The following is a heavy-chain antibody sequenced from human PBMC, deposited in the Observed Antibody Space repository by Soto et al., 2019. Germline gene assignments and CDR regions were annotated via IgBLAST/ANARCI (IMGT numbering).Heavy chain of an antibody. J-gene: IGHJ6*02. CDR2: INPNSGGT. Sequence: SVKVSCKASGYTFTGYYMHWVRQAPGQGLEWMGWINPNSGGTNYAQKFQGWVTMTRDTSISTAYMELSRLRSDDTAVYYCARGSLGYCSGGSCYSVIDRSYYYYYGMDVWGQGTTVTVS. CDR1: GYTFTGYY. D-gene: IGHD2-15*01. V-gene: IGHV1-2*04. CDR3: ARGSLGYCSGGSCYSVIDRSYYYYYGMDV.